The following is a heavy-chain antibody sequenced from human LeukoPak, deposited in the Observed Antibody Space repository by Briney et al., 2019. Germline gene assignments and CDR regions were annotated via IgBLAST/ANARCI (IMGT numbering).Heavy chain of an antibody. D-gene: IGHD5-18*01. V-gene: IGHV3-23*01. CDR2: ISGSGTNT. CDR1: GFTFSSYG. Sequence: GGTLRLSCAASGFTFSSYGMSWVRQAPGKGLEWVSAISGSGTNTNYADSVKGRFTISRDNSKNTVYLQMKSLRAEDTAVYYCSKSSRPVTAMAFFDYWGQGTLVTVSS. CDR3: SKSSRPVTAMAFFDY. J-gene: IGHJ4*02.